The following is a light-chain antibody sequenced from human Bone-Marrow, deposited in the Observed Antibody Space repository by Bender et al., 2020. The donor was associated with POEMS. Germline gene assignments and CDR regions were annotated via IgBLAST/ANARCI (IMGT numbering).Light chain of an antibody. Sequence: YVLNQPPSMSVAPGKTAKITCGGNNIGSYSVHWYQQKPGQAPVLVVHDDSDRPSGIPERFSGSNSGNTATLTISRVEAGDDADYYCQVWDRSSDSWVFGGGTTLTVL. V-gene: IGLV3-21*03. J-gene: IGLJ3*02. CDR3: QVWDRSSDSWV. CDR1: NIGSYS. CDR2: DDS.